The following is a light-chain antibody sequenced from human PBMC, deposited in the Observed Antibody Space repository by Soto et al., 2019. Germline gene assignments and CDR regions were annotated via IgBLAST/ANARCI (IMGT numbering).Light chain of an antibody. CDR3: CSYTTTTSRV. CDR1: SSDVGHYNY. V-gene: IGLV2-14*03. CDR2: DVS. J-gene: IGLJ1*01. Sequence: QSVLTQPASVCGSPGQSITISCTGTSSDVGHYNYVSWYQQHPGNAPKLVIYDVSIRASGVSDRSSGSKSGNTASLTISGLQAEDEADYYCCSYTTTTSRVFGTGTKVTVL.